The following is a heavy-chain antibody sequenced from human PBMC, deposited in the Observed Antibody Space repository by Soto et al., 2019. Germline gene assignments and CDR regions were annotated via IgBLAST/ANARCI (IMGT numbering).Heavy chain of an antibody. V-gene: IGHV3-30-3*01. J-gene: IGHJ6*02. Sequence: GGSLRLSCAASGFTFSSYAMSWVRQAPGKGLEWVAIISFDGSNEYYADSVKGRFTISRDNSKNMVFLRMDSLRPDDTALYYCATGDNYSSGYYGVDVWGQGTTVTVSS. CDR3: ATGDNYSSGYYGVDV. CDR2: ISFDGSNE. D-gene: IGHD6-25*01. CDR1: GFTFSSYA.